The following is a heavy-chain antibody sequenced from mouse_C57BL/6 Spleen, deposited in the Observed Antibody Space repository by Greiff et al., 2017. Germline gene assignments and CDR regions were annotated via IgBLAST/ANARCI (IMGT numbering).Heavy chain of an antibody. D-gene: IGHD1-1*01. Sequence: EVKLMESGAELVRPGASVKLSCTASGFNIKDDYMHWVKQRPEQGLEWIGWIDPENGDTEYASKFQGKATITADTSSNTAYLQLSSLTSEDTAVYYCTTGALGVLLRLDYWGQGTTLTVSS. CDR3: TTGALGVLLRLDY. V-gene: IGHV14-4*01. CDR1: GFNIKDDY. J-gene: IGHJ2*01. CDR2: IDPENGDT.